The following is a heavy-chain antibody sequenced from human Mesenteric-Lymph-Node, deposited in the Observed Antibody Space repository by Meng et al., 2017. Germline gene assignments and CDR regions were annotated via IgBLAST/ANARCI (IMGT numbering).Heavy chain of an antibody. CDR2: ISSSGSTI. J-gene: IGHJ6*02. CDR3: ARDIGYNWNIYYYYYGMDV. V-gene: IGHV3-48*03. Sequence: GESLKISCAASGFTFSSYEMNWVRQAPGKGLEWVSYISSSGSTIYYADSVKGRFTISRDNAKNSLYLQMNSLRAEDTAVYYCARDIGYNWNIYYYYYGMDVWGQGTTVTVSS. D-gene: IGHD1/OR15-1a*01. CDR1: GFTFSSYE.